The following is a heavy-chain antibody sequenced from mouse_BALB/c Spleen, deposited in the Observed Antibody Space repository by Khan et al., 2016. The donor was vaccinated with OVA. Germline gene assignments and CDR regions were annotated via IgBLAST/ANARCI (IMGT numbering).Heavy chain of an antibody. CDR1: GCTFSDYY. CDR2: ISDGGSYT. CDR3: TRGYYGDPFAY. J-gene: IGHJ3*01. D-gene: IGHD2-13*01. Sequence: EVELVESGGGLVKPGGSLKLSCEASGCTFSDYYMYWVRQTPEKRLEWVATISDGGSYTYYPDSVEGRFTISRDDVKSNLYLRMSSLKSEDTAMYYCTRGYYGDPFAYWGQGTLVTVSA. V-gene: IGHV5-4*02.